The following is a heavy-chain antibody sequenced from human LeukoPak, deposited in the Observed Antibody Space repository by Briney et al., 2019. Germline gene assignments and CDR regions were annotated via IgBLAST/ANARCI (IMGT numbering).Heavy chain of an antibody. Sequence: KPSQTLSLTCSVSGGSISSGGYYWSWIRQHPGKGLEWIGYIYYSGSTYYNPSLKSRVTISVDTSKNQFSLKLSSVTAADTAVYYCARDVTMVRGVTDYWGQGTLVTVSS. V-gene: IGHV4-31*03. CDR1: GGSISSGGYY. CDR3: ARDVTMVRGVTDY. J-gene: IGHJ4*02. CDR2: IYYSGST. D-gene: IGHD3-10*01.